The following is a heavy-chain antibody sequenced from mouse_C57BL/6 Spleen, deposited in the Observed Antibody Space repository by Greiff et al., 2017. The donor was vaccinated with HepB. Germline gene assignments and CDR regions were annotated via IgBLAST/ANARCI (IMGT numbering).Heavy chain of an antibody. Sequence: QVHVKQPGAELVKPGASVKLSCKASGYTFTSYWMHWVKQRPGQGLEWIGMIHPNSGSTNYNEKFKSKATLTVDKSSSTAYMQLSSLTSEDSAVYYCARWSNWYFDVWGTGTTVTVSS. V-gene: IGHV1-64*01. CDR1: GYTFTSYW. CDR3: ARWSNWYFDV. CDR2: IHPNSGST. D-gene: IGHD5-1*01. J-gene: IGHJ1*03.